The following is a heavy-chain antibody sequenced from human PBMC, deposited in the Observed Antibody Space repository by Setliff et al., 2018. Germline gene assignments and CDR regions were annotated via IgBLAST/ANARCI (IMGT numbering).Heavy chain of an antibody. CDR2: IYPSGGSI. CDR3: ARDRFYNSWSGTSITAPHDAFDI. D-gene: IGHD3-3*01. V-gene: IGHV1-46*03. CDR1: GYTFTSYY. Sequence: ASVKVSCKASGYTFTSYYMHWVRQAPGQGLEWMGIIYPSGGSISYAQKFQGRVTMTSDTSTSTVYMEVSSLRSEDTAVYFCARDRFYNSWSGTSITAPHDAFDIWGQGTTVTVSS. J-gene: IGHJ3*02.